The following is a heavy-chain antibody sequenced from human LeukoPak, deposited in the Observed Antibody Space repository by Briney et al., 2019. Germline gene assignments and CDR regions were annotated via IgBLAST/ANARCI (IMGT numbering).Heavy chain of an antibody. J-gene: IGHJ4*02. Sequence: GGSLRLSCAASGFTFNNFGMNWVRQAPGKGLEWVSSISSSSSYIYYADSVKGRFTISRDNAKSSLYLQMNSLRAEDTAVYYCAKLLYYYDSSQPYWGQGTLVTVSS. V-gene: IGHV3-21*04. CDR1: GFTFNNFG. D-gene: IGHD3-22*01. CDR3: AKLLYYYDSSQPY. CDR2: ISSSSSYI.